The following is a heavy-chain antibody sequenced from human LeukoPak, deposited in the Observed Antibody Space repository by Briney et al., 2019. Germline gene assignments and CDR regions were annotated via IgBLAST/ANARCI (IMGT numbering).Heavy chain of an antibody. CDR3: AKSSSWTYHYLDY. V-gene: IGHV3-23*01. Sequence: GGSLRLSCAASGFTFSSYAMSWVRQAPGEGLEWVSAIRGSGGSTYYADSVKGRFTISRDNSMNTLSLQMNSLRAEDTALYYCAKSSSWTYHYLDYWGQGALVTVSS. CDR2: IRGSGGST. CDR1: GFTFSSYA. D-gene: IGHD6-13*01. J-gene: IGHJ4*02.